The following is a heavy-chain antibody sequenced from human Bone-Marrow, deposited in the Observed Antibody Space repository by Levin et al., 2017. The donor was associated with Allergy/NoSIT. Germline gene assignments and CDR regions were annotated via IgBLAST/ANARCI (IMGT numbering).Heavy chain of an antibody. CDR3: ARDPGYCSGGSCYSYDYQGMDV. J-gene: IGHJ6*02. Sequence: GESLKISCKASGYSFTSYYLHWVRQAPGQGLEWVGIINPSGSSIINTRKFQGRVTMTSDRSRATVYMELSSLRSEDTAVYYCARDPGYCSGGSCYSYDYQGMDVWGQGTTVTVSS. CDR2: INPSGSSI. D-gene: IGHD2-15*01. V-gene: IGHV1-46*01. CDR1: GYSFTSYY.